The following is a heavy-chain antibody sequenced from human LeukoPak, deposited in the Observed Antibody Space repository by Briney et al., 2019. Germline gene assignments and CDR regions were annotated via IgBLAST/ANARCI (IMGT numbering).Heavy chain of an antibody. Sequence: GGSLRLSCAVSAFTVSSNYVSWVRQAPGKGLEWVSVIYGGGSTNYADSVKGRFTISRDNSKNTLYLQMNSLRAEDTAVYYCARDHSGSYQRAFDIWGQGTMVTVPS. CDR1: AFTVSSNY. CDR3: ARDHSGSYQRAFDI. CDR2: IYGGGST. V-gene: IGHV3-66*02. D-gene: IGHD1-26*01. J-gene: IGHJ3*02.